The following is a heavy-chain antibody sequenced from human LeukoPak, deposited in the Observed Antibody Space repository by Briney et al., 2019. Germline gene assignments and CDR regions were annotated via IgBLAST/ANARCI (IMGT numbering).Heavy chain of an antibody. D-gene: IGHD4-17*01. V-gene: IGHV1-18*01. CDR1: GYAFKKYA. J-gene: IGHJ4*02. CDR3: ARGYDYGDYVGDFDY. Sequence: ASVKVSCKASGYAFKKYAITWVRQAPGQGLEWMGWISTYNGDTNYAQNFKGRVTMTTDASTSTAYMELRSLRSDDTAVYYCARGYDYGDYVGDFDYWGQGTLVTVSS. CDR2: ISTYNGDT.